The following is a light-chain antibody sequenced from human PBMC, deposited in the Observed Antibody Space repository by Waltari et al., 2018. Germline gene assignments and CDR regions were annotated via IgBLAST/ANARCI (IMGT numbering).Light chain of an antibody. J-gene: IGLJ3*02. Sequence: QSALTQPASVSGSPGQSITISCTGTSSDVGGYDLVSWYQHHPGNAPKLMIYDVSHRPSGVSNRFSGSKSGNTASLTISGLQAEDEANYYCSSYRSSSTLGVFGGGTKLTVL. CDR3: SSYRSSSTLGV. V-gene: IGLV2-14*03. CDR1: SSDVGGYDL. CDR2: DVS.